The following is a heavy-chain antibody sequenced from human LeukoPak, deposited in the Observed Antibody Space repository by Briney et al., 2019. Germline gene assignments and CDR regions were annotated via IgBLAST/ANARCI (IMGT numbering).Heavy chain of an antibody. CDR2: ISGSGHTT. J-gene: IGHJ3*02. CDR3: AKDPVIGAPHVFDI. Sequence: GGSLRLSCAASGFTFSSFAMSWVRQGPGKGLKWASAISGSGHTTYYADSVKGRFTISRDNSKNTLYLQMSSLRAEDTAVYYCAKDPVIGAPHVFDIWGHGTKVTVSS. CDR1: GFTFSSFA. V-gene: IGHV3-23*01.